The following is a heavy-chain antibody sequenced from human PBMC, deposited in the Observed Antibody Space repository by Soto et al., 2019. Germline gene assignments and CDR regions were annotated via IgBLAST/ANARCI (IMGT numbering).Heavy chain of an antibody. D-gene: IGHD6-19*01. CDR3: ARGTSAWRNGLDI. CDR1: GFTFSRHW. V-gene: IGHV3-74*01. J-gene: IGHJ3*02. CDR2: ISSDGSST. Sequence: GGSLRLSCAASGFTFSRHWRHWVRQAPGKGLVWVSRISSDGSSTAHADSVKGRLTISRDNAKNTLYLQMNSLRAEDTAVYYCARGTSAWRNGLDIWGQGTMVTVSS.